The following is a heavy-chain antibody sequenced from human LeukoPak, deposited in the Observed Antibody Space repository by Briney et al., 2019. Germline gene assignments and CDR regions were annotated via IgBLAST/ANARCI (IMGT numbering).Heavy chain of an antibody. V-gene: IGHV4-61*02. D-gene: IGHD2-2*01. Sequence: PSETLSLTCTVSGGSISSGSYYWSWIRQPAGKGLEWIGRIYTSGSTNYDPSLKSRVTISVDTSKNQFSLKLSSVTAADTAVYYCARDVGGGYCSSTSCYRYFQHWGQGTLVTVSS. CDR1: GGSISSGSYY. J-gene: IGHJ1*01. CDR3: ARDVGGGYCSSTSCYRYFQH. CDR2: IYTSGST.